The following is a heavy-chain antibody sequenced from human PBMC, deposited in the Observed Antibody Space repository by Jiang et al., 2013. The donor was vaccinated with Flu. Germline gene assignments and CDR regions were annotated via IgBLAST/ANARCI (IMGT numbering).Heavy chain of an antibody. D-gene: IGHD3-9*01. CDR1: GFTFSSYA. CDR2: ISYDGSNK. V-gene: IGHV3-30-3*01. CDR3: ARGGGYDILTGYYDY. J-gene: IGHJ4*02. Sequence: VQLLESGGGVVQPGRSLRLSCAASGFTFSSYAMHWVRQAPGKGLEWVAVISYDGSNKYYADSVKGRFTISRDNSKNTLYLQMNSLRAEDTAVYYCARGGGYDILTGYYDYWGQG.